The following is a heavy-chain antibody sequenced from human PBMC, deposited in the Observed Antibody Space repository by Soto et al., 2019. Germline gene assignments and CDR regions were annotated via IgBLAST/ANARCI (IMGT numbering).Heavy chain of an antibody. Sequence: QVQLVQSGAEVKKPGSSVKVSCKASGGTFSSYAISWVRQAPGQGLEWMGGIIAIFGTANCAQKFQGRVTITADESTSTAYMELSSLRSEDTAVYYCARDLGYCSSTSCYIENYYYYGMDVWGQGTTVTVSS. V-gene: IGHV1-69*01. J-gene: IGHJ6*02. CDR2: IIAIFGTA. CDR1: GGTFSSYA. D-gene: IGHD2-2*02. CDR3: ARDLGYCSSTSCYIENYYYYGMDV.